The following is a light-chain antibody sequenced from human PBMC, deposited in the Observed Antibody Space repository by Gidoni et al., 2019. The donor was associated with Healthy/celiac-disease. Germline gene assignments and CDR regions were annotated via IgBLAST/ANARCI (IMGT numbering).Light chain of an antibody. CDR2: DAS. V-gene: IGKV3-11*01. Sequence: EIVLTQSPATLSLSPGERATLSCWASQSVSSYLAWYQPKPGQAPRLLIYDASNRAPGIPARFSGSGSGTDFTLTISSLEPEDFAVYYCQQRSNWQGTFGQGTKVEIK. CDR3: QQRSNWQGT. J-gene: IGKJ1*01. CDR1: QSVSSY.